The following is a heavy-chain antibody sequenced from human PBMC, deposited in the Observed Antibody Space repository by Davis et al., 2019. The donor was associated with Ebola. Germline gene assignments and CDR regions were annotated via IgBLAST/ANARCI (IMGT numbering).Heavy chain of an antibody. Sequence: GESLKISCAASDFTAGSYFMSWVRQAPGKELEWVSVIYSGGSTYYVDSVKGRFTISRDNSKKTVYLQMNSLRAEDTAVYYCARGVAAGDDSIRSWGQGTLVTVSS. CDR2: IYSGGST. CDR3: ARGVAAGDDSIRS. CDR1: DFTAGSYF. D-gene: IGHD2-21*02. J-gene: IGHJ5*02. V-gene: IGHV3-66*01.